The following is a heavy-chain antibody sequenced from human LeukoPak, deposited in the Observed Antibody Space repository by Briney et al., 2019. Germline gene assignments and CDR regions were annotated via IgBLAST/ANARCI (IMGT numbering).Heavy chain of an antibody. V-gene: IGHV1-8*01. J-gene: IGHJ5*02. CDR2: MSPDTGFS. Sequence: ASVKVSCKRSGYTISAYDVNWVRQTAGQGLEWMGWMSPDTGFSGYAQKFQGRVTMTRDTSTRTAYMELTSLRSEDTAVYFCAILSKAPPWFDGNVYHHFDTWGQGTLVTVSS. CDR1: GYTISAYD. CDR3: AILSKAPPWFDGNVYHHFDT. D-gene: IGHD2-15*01.